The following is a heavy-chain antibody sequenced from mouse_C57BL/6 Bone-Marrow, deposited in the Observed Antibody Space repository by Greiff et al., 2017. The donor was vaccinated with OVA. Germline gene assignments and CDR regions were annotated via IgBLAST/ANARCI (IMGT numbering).Heavy chain of an antibody. V-gene: IGHV1-54*01. CDR3: AREDYYGSSWYFDV. J-gene: IGHJ1*03. Sequence: VQLQQSGAELVRPGTSVKVSCKASGYAFTNYLIEWVKQRPGQGLEWIGVINPGSGGTNYNEKFKGKATLTADKSSSTAYMQLSSLTSEDSAVYFCAREDYYGSSWYFDVWGTGTTVTVSS. CDR1: GYAFTNYL. CDR2: INPGSGGT. D-gene: IGHD1-1*01.